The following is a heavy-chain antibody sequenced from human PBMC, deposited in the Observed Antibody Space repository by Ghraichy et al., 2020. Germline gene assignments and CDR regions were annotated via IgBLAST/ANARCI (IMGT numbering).Heavy chain of an antibody. CDR3: ARHREYSGSYRASNWFDP. CDR2: IYPGDSDT. J-gene: IGHJ5*02. Sequence: GESLNISCKGSGYSFTSYWIGWVRQMPGKGLEWMGIIYPGDSDTRYSPSFQGQVTISADKSISTAYLQWSSLKASDTAMYYCARHREYSGSYRASNWFDPWGQGTLVTVSS. V-gene: IGHV5-51*01. CDR1: GYSFTSYW. D-gene: IGHD1-26*01.